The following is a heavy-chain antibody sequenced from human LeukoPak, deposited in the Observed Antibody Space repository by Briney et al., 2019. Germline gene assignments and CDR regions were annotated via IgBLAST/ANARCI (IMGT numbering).Heavy chain of an antibody. CDR2: IWYDGSNK. Sequence: GGSLRLSCAASGFTFSSYGMHWVRQAPGKGLEWVAVIWYDGSNKYYADSVKGRFTISRDNSKNTLYLQMNSLRAEDTAVYYCARLRWDRLHHYGMDVWGQGTTVTVSS. CDR1: GFTFSSYG. D-gene: IGHD1-26*01. J-gene: IGHJ6*02. V-gene: IGHV3-33*01. CDR3: ARLRWDRLHHYGMDV.